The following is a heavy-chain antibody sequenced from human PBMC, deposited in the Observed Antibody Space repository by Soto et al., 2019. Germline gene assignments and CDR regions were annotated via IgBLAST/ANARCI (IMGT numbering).Heavy chain of an antibody. CDR2: IWYDGSNK. CDR3: ARDASGDYGPLANWYFDL. V-gene: IGHV3-33*01. Sequence: QVQLVESGGGVGQPGRSLRLSCAASGFTFSSYGMDWVRQAPGTGLVWVAVIWYDGSNKYYADSVKGRFTISRDNSKNALYLQMNSLRAEDTAAYYCARDASGDYGPLANWYFDLWGRGTLVTVSS. CDR1: GFTFSSYG. J-gene: IGHJ2*01. D-gene: IGHD4-17*01.